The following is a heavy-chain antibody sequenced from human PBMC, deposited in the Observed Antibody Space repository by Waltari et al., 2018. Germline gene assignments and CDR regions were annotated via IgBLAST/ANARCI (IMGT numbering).Heavy chain of an antibody. CDR3: AVLRFLRWCVDY. CDR2: IYDGYTT. Sequence: DVQLVETGGGLIQPGGSLRLSCAASGFTVNNNYMGWVRQAPGRGLEWVSVIYDGYTTFYADSVKGRFTVSTDASKNTLFLQMNSLRADDTAVYYCAVLRFLRWCVDYWGQGLPVTVSS. J-gene: IGHJ4*02. V-gene: IGHV3-53*02. D-gene: IGHD3-3*01. CDR1: GFTVNNNY.